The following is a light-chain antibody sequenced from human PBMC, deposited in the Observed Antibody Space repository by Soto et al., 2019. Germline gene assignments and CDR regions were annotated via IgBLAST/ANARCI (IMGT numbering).Light chain of an antibody. J-gene: IGKJ1*01. CDR1: QGININY. Sequence: EIVLTQSPGTLSLSPGERATLSCRASQGININYLAWYQQKPGQSPRLLMYGATFRATGIPDRSSGSGSGTSFSLTISRLDPEDFVEYYCQHYDNAPWTFGQGTKVDIK. CDR3: QHYDNAPWT. CDR2: GAT. V-gene: IGKV3-20*01.